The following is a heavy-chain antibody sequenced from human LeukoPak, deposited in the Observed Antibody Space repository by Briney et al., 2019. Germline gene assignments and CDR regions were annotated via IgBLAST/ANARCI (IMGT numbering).Heavy chain of an antibody. CDR3: ARGIMRYYGSGSYDY. V-gene: IGHV4-39*07. CDR2: IYYSGST. D-gene: IGHD3-10*01. Sequence: SETLSLTCTVSGGSISSSSYYWGWIRQPPGKGLEWIGSIYYSGSTYYNPSLKSRVTISVDTSKNQFSLKLSSVTAADTAVYYCARGIMRYYGSGSYDYWGQGTLVTVSS. J-gene: IGHJ4*02. CDR1: GGSISSSSYY.